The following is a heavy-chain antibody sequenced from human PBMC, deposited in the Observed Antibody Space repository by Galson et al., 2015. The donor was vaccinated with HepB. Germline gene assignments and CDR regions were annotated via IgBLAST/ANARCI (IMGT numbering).Heavy chain of an antibody. V-gene: IGHV1-69*06. CDR3: ATVKYCSGGSCYSGAGFDY. Sequence: SVKVSCKASGGTFSSYAISWVRQAPGQGLEWMGGIIPIFGTANYAQKFQGGVTMTEDTSTDTAYMELSSLRSEDTAVYYCATVKYCSGGSCYSGAGFDYWGQGTLVTVSS. CDR1: GGTFSSYA. D-gene: IGHD2-15*01. CDR2: IIPIFGTA. J-gene: IGHJ4*02.